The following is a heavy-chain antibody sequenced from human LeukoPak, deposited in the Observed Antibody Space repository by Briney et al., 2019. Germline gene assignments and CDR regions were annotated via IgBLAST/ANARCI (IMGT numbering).Heavy chain of an antibody. J-gene: IGHJ1*01. CDR3: AKDRIAAAGTHFQH. V-gene: IGHV3-30*18. CDR1: GFTFISYG. Sequence: GGSLRLSCAASGFTFISYGMHWVRQAPGKGLEWVAVISYDGSNKYYADSVKGRFTISRDNSKNTLYLQMNSLSAEDTAVYYCAKDRIAAAGTHFQHWGQGTLVTVSS. D-gene: IGHD6-13*01. CDR2: ISYDGSNK.